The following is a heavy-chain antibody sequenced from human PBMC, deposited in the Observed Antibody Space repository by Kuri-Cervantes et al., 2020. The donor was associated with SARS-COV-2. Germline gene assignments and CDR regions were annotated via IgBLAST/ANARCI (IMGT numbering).Heavy chain of an antibody. J-gene: IGHJ6*02. D-gene: IGHD2-21*01. Sequence: ASVKVSCKASGYTFTGYYMHWVRQAPGQGLEWMGWINPNSGGTNYAQKFQGWVTMTRDTSISTAYMELSRLRSDDTAVYYCARDQYLLLLSGYYYYYGMDVWGRGTTVTVSS. CDR1: GYTFTGYY. CDR3: ARDQYLLLLSGYYYYYGMDV. V-gene: IGHV1-2*04. CDR2: INPNSGGT.